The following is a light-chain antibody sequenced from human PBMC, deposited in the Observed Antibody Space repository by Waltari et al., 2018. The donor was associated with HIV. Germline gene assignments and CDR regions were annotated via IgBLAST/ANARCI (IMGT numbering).Light chain of an antibody. V-gene: IGKV3-11*01. CDR3: QQRSSWPLIT. CDR1: QSISSY. CDR2: DAS. Sequence: VLTQSPVTLSVSPGERAPLSCRASQSISSYLSWYQQKPGQAPRLLIYDASKRATVIPARFSGSGSGTDFTLTISSLEPEDFAVYYCQQRSSWPLITFGPGTKVDVK. J-gene: IGKJ3*01.